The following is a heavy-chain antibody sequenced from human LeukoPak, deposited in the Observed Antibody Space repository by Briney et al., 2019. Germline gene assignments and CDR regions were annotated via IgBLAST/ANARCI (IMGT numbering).Heavy chain of an antibody. V-gene: IGHV3-23*01. Sequence: PGGSLRLSCAASGFTFSSYAMSWVRQAPGKGLEWVSAISGSGGSTYYADSVKGRFTISRDNSKNTLYLQMNSLRAEDTAVYYCATDPVAVGATTLNYFDYWGQGTLVTVSS. CDR3: ATDPVAVGATTLNYFDY. J-gene: IGHJ4*02. D-gene: IGHD1-26*01. CDR1: GFTFSSYA. CDR2: ISGSGGST.